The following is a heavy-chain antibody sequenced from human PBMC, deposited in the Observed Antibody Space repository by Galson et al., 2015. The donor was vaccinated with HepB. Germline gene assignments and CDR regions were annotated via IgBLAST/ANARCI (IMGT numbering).Heavy chain of an antibody. D-gene: IGHD6-13*01. Sequence: LSLTCTVSGGSISSGDYYWSWIRQPPGKGLEWIGYIYYSGSTYYNPSLKSRVTISADTSKNQFSLKLSSVTAADTAVYYCATAPAAEETFDYWGQGTLATVSS. V-gene: IGHV4-30-4*01. J-gene: IGHJ4*02. CDR3: ATAPAAEETFDY. CDR1: GGSISSGDYY. CDR2: IYYSGST.